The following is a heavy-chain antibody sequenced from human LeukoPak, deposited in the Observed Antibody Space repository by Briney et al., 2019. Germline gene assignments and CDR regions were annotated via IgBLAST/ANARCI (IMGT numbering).Heavy chain of an antibody. J-gene: IGHJ3*02. CDR1: RYTFTSYD. Sequence: ASVKVSCKASRYTFTSYDINWVRQATGQEGEWMGWMNPNSGNTGYAQKFQGRVTMTRNTSISTDYMELSSLRSEDTAVYYCARDSSGLFNAFDIWGQGTMVTVSS. V-gene: IGHV1-8*01. CDR3: ARDSSGLFNAFDI. D-gene: IGHD3-3*01. CDR2: MNPNSGNT.